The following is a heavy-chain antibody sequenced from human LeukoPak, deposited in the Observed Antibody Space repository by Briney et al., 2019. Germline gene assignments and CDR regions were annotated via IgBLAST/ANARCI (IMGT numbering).Heavy chain of an antibody. CDR1: GFTFSSYA. Sequence: GGSLRLSCAASGFTFSSYAMSWVRQAPGKGPEWVSAVSGSDGSTYYAASVKGRFTMSRDNSKNMLYLQMNSLRAEDTAVYYCAKQSSTAYFEYWGQGTLVTVSS. J-gene: IGHJ4*02. D-gene: IGHD2-21*01. CDR3: AKQSSTAYFEY. V-gene: IGHV3-23*01. CDR2: VSGSDGST.